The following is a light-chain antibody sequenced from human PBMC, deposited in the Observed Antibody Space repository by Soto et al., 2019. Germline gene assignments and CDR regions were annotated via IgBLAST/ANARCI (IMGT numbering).Light chain of an antibody. CDR1: SSNIGNNY. CDR3: GTWDSSLSAGV. CDR2: DNN. Sequence: QSVLTQPPSVSAAPGQKVTTSCSGGSSNIGNNYVSWYQQLPGTAPKLLIYDNNKRPSGIPDRFSGSKSGTSATLGITGLQTGDEADYYCGTWDSSLSAGVFGTGTKVTVL. J-gene: IGLJ1*01. V-gene: IGLV1-51*01.